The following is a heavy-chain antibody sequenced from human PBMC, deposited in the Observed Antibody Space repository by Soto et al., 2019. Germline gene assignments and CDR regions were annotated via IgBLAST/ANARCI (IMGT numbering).Heavy chain of an antibody. J-gene: IGHJ4*02. CDR2: ITATNGNT. D-gene: IGHD4-4*01. CDR1: GFTFKAYA. CDR3: AKDEGTSSTVFDY. V-gene: IGHV3-23*01. Sequence: LRLSCVASGFTFKAYAMGWVRQAPGRGLEWVSSITATNGNTYYADSVRGRFTISRDNSRNSLFLQMNGLRPEDSALYYCAKDEGTSSTVFDYWGQGTRVTVSS.